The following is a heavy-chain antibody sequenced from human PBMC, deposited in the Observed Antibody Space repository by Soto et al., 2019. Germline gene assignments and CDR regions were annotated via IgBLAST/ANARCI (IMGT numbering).Heavy chain of an antibody. V-gene: IGHV1-46*01. CDR2: INPTGGST. CDR3: ARIYPGLGYFDY. CDR1: GYTFTSYY. Sequence: EASVKVSCKASGYTFTSYYIHWVRQAPGQGLEWMGIINPTGGSTSYAQKFQGRVTITSDTSTSTIYMELSSLRSDDTAVYYCARIYPGLGYFDYWGQGTLVTVSS. J-gene: IGHJ4*02. D-gene: IGHD1-26*01.